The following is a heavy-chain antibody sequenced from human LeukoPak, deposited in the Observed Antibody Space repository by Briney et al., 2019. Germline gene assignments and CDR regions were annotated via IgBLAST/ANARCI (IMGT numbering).Heavy chain of an antibody. CDR3: ARAEYSSAWAYYYYNYYMDV. Sequence: GGSLRLSCAASGFTFSTFNMNWVRQAPGKGLEWVASITSSSSSMFYADSVKGRFTISRDSAKNSLYLHMNSLRAEDTGMYYCARAEYSSAWAYYYYNYYMDVWGKGTSVTVSS. CDR1: GFTFSTFN. V-gene: IGHV3-21*01. CDR2: ITSSSSSM. J-gene: IGHJ6*03. D-gene: IGHD6-6*01.